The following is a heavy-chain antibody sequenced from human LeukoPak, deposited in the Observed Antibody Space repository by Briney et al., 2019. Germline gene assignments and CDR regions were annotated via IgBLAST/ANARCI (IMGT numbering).Heavy chain of an antibody. J-gene: IGHJ6*03. CDR1: GGSFSGYY. V-gene: IGHV4-34*01. D-gene: IGHD6-19*01. CDR2: INHSGST. Sequence: SETLSLTCAVYGGSFSGYYWSWIRQPPGKGLEWIGEINHSGSTNYNPPLKSRVTISVDTSKNQFSLKLSSVTAADTAVYYCARGISSGWDYYYYYMDVWGKGTTVTVSS. CDR3: ARGISSGWDYYYYYMDV.